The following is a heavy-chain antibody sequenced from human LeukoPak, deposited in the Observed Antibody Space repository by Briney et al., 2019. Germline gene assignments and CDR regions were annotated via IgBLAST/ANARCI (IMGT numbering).Heavy chain of an antibody. V-gene: IGHV4-59*01. J-gene: IGHJ5*02. Sequence: SETLSLTCTVSGGSNSSYYWSCMPQPPGKGREGSGYIHYSGSTNYNPSLKSRVTISVDTSKNQFSLKLSSVTAADSAVYYCARRIVATITSWFDPWGKGTLVTVSS. D-gene: IGHD5-12*01. CDR2: IHYSGST. CDR1: GGSNSSYY. CDR3: ARRIVATITSWFDP.